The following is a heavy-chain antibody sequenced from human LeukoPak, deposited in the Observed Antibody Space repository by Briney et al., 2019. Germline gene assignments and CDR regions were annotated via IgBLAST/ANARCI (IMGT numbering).Heavy chain of an antibody. V-gene: IGHV3-23*01. J-gene: IGHJ4*02. D-gene: IGHD3-10*01. Sequence: PGGSLRLSCAASGFTFSVYAMTWARQAPGKGLEWVSTIRVSGGGATYYADSVQGRFTISRDNSKNTLYLQMSSLRVEDTAVYYCAKPTGTGVAKWYFDSWGQGTLVTVSS. CDR1: GFTFSVYA. CDR3: AKPTGTGVAKWYFDS. CDR2: IRVSGGGAT.